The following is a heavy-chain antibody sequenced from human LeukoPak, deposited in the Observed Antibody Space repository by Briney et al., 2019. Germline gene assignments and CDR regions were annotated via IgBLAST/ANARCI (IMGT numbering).Heavy chain of an antibody. J-gene: IGHJ3*02. CDR3: ARETVPGIAVAGTNLAFDI. CDR1: GYTLTELS. V-gene: IGHV1-24*01. Sequence: GASVKVSCKVSGYTLTELSMHWVRQAPGKGLEWMGGFDPEDGETIYAQKFQGRVTMTEDTSTDTAYMELSSLRSEDTAVYYCARETVPGIAVAGTNLAFDIWGQGTMVTVSS. D-gene: IGHD6-19*01. CDR2: FDPEDGET.